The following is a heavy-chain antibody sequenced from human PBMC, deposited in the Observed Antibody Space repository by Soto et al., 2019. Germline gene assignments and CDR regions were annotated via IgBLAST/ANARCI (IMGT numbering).Heavy chain of an antibody. CDR1: GGSISSSSYY. CDR2: IYYSGST. Sequence: QLQLQESGPGLVKPSETLSLTCTVSGGSISSSSYYWGCIRQPPGKGLEWIGSIYYSGSTYYNPSLKSRVTISVDTSKNQFSLKLSSVTAADTAVYYCRIVVVINFDYWGQGTLVTVSS. V-gene: IGHV4-39*01. J-gene: IGHJ4*02. CDR3: RIVVVINFDY. D-gene: IGHD3-22*01.